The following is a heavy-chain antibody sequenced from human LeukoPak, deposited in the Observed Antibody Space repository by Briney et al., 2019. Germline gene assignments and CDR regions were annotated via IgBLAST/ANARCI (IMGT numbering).Heavy chain of an antibody. J-gene: IGHJ3*02. CDR3: ARDEYDSSGENAFDI. CDR1: GGSISSYY. CDR2: IYYSGST. V-gene: IGHV4-59*01. D-gene: IGHD3-22*01. Sequence: SETLSLTCTVSGGSISSYYWSWIRQPPGKGLEWIGYIYYSGSTNYNPSLKSRVTISVDTSKNQFSLKLSSVTAADTAVYYCARDEYDSSGENAFDIWGQGTMVTVSS.